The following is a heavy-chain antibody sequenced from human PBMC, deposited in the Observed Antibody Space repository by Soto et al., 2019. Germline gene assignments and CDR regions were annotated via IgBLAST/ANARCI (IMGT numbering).Heavy chain of an antibody. J-gene: IGHJ5*02. Sequence: SETLSLTCTVSGGSISSYYWSWIRQPPGKGLEWIGYIYYSGSTNYNPSLKSRATISVDTSKNQFSLKLSSVTAADTAVYYCARDNAYSSSGWFDPWGQGTLVTVSS. V-gene: IGHV4-59*01. CDR1: GGSISSYY. CDR3: ARDNAYSSSGWFDP. CDR2: IYYSGST. D-gene: IGHD6-6*01.